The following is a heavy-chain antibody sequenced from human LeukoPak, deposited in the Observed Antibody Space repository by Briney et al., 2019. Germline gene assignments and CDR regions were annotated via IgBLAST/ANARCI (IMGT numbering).Heavy chain of an antibody. CDR3: ARDRGAYCGGDCYLGFDY. CDR2: IAGSSGYI. J-gene: IGHJ4*01. D-gene: IGHD2-21*02. Sequence: GGSLRLSCAASGFSFSTYSMNWVRQAPGKGLEWVSSIAGSSGYISYADSVKGRFTISRDNAKKSLYLQMTSLTAEDTAVYYCARDRGAYCGGDCYLGFDYWGRGTLVTVSS. V-gene: IGHV3-21*01. CDR1: GFSFSTYS.